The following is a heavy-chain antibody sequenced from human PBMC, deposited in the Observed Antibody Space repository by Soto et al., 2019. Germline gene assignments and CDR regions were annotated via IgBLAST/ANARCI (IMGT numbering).Heavy chain of an antibody. CDR3: ARDYYNAAFDI. D-gene: IGHD3-10*01. CDR2: SFYSGHT. Sequence: PSETLSLTCTVSGGSISSGDSYWTWIRQSPGRGLEWIGYSFYSGHTYYNPSLKSRVTISVDNAKNSLYLQMNSLRAEDTAVYYCARDYYNAAFDIWGQGTMVTVSS. CDR1: GGSISSGDSY. J-gene: IGHJ3*02. V-gene: IGHV4-30-4*01.